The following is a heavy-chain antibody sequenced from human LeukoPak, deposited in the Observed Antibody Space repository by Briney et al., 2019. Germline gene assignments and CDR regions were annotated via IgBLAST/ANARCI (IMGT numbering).Heavy chain of an antibody. CDR3: ARPYDSSGYYYSY. Sequence: ASVKVSCTASGYTFTSYDINWVRQATGQGLEWMGWMNPNSGNTGYAQKFQGRVTMTRNTSISTAYMELSSLRSEDTAVYYCARPYDSSGYYYSYWGQGTLVTVSS. CDR2: MNPNSGNT. D-gene: IGHD3-22*01. V-gene: IGHV1-8*01. J-gene: IGHJ4*02. CDR1: GYTFTSYD.